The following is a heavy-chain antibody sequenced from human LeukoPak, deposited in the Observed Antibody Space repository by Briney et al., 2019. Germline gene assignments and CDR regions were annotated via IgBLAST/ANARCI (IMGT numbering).Heavy chain of an antibody. CDR2: IYHSGST. V-gene: IGHV4-30-2*01. CDR1: GGSISSGGYY. D-gene: IGHD3-16*02. CDR3: AAYDYVWGSYRSLPDY. Sequence: SQTLSLTCTVSGGSISSGGYYWSWIRQPPGKGLEWIGYIYHSGSTYYNPSLKSRVTISVDRSKNQFSLKLSSVTAADTAVYYCAAYDYVWGSYRSLPDYWGQGTLVTVSS. J-gene: IGHJ4*02.